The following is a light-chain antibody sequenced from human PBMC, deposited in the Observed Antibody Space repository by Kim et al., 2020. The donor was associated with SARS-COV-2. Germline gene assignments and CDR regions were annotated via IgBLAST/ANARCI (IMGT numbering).Light chain of an antibody. CDR3: SSYTSSNTLV. Sequence: GPSITISCTGTSNDIGGYNYVSWYQQHPGKVPKFMIYDVSKRPSGVSDRFSGSKSGYTASLTISGLQAEDEADYYCSSYTSSNTLVFGGGTQLTVL. CDR1: SNDIGGYNY. J-gene: IGLJ2*01. V-gene: IGLV2-14*03. CDR2: DVS.